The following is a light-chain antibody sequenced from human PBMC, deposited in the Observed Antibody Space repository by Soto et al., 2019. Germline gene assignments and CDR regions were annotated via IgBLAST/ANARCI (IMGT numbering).Light chain of an antibody. J-gene: IGKJ1*01. CDR1: QGISNF. CDR3: QKYNNAPLT. CDR2: AAS. V-gene: IGKV1-27*01. Sequence: DIQMTQSPSSLSAYVGDRVTITCRASQGISNFLAWYQQKPGKVPKLLIYAASTLQSGVPSRFSGSASGTDFTLTSSSLQPEDVATYYCQKYNNAPLTFGQGNKVEIK.